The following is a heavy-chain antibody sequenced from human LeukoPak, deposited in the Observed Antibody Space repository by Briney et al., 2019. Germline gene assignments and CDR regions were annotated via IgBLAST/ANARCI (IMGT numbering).Heavy chain of an antibody. J-gene: IGHJ4*02. CDR3: AKEDRIAVARSHPDY. CDR1: GFTFSSYA. V-gene: IGHV3-23*01. CDR2: ISGSGGST. D-gene: IGHD6-19*01. Sequence: PGGSLRLSYAASGFTFSSYAMSWVRQAPGKGLEWVSAISGSGGSTYYADSVKGRFTISRDNSKSTLYLQMNSLRAEDTAVYYCAKEDRIAVARSHPDYWGQGTLVTVSS.